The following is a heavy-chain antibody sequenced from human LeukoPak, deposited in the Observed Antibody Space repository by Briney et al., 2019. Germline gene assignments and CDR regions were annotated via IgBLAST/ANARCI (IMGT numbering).Heavy chain of an antibody. CDR1: GFTFSGHA. J-gene: IGHJ4*02. CDR2: ISGSGGVT. CDR3: ARAGYRSKSPDY. Sequence: GGSLRLSCAASGFTFSGHAMSWVRQAPGKGLEWVSGISGSGGVTYNADSVKGRFTISRDNSKNTLYLQMDSLRAEDTAVYYCARAGYRSKSPDYWGQGTLVTVSS. V-gene: IGHV3-23*01. D-gene: IGHD6-19*01.